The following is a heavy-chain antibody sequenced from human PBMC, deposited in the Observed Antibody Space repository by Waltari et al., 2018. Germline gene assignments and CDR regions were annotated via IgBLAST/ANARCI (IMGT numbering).Heavy chain of an antibody. V-gene: IGHV4-34*01. D-gene: IGHD5-12*01. CDR3: ARAPGYKGYFDY. J-gene: IGHJ4*02. Sequence: QVQLQGWGAGLLKPSETLSLTCAVSGGSFSGFYWSWIRQSPGKGLEWIGDVNHGGDTNYNPSLETRVTISEDMSKKQFSLKMRSVTAADTAVYYCARAPGYKGYFDYWGQGILVTVSS. CDR1: GGSFSGFY. CDR2: VNHGGDT.